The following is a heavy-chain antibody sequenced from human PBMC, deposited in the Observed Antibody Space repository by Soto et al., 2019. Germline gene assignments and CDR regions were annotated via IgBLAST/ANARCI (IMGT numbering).Heavy chain of an antibody. V-gene: IGHV3-23*01. CDR2: ISGSGGST. CDR1: GFTFSSYA. J-gene: IGHJ3*02. CDR3: AKSGAAAGTFHAFDI. Sequence: GGSLRLSCAASGFTFSSYAMSWVRQAPGKGLECVSAISGSGGSTYYADSVKGRFTISRDNSKNTLYLQMNSLRAEDTAVYYCAKSGAAAGTFHAFDIWGQGTMVTVSS. D-gene: IGHD6-13*01.